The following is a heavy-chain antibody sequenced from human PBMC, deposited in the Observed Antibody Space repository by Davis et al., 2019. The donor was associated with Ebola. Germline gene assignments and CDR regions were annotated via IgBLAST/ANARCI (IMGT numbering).Heavy chain of an antibody. J-gene: IGHJ4*02. D-gene: IGHD3-10*01. CDR1: GFTFSSYW. CDR2: IKQDGSEK. V-gene: IGHV3-7*01. CDR3: ASNGRDYYGSGSSDY. Sequence: GALKISCAASGFTFSSYWMSWVRQAPGKGLEWVANIKQDGSEKYYVDSVKGRFTISRDNAKNSLYLQMNSLRAEDTAVYYCASNGRDYYGSGSSDYWGQGTLVTVSS.